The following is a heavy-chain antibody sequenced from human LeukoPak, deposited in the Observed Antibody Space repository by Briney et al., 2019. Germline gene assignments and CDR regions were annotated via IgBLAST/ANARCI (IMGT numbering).Heavy chain of an antibody. J-gene: IGHJ4*02. V-gene: IGHV3-23*01. Sequence: QTGGSLRLSCAASGFTFSSYVMSWVRQAPGKGLEWVSDISGSGGSTYYVDSVKGRFTISRDNSNNTLYLQMNSLRAEDAALYYCAKSRSHSSAWYASDFDYWGQGTLVTVSS. D-gene: IGHD6-19*01. CDR3: AKSRSHSSAWYASDFDY. CDR2: ISGSGGST. CDR1: GFTFSSYV.